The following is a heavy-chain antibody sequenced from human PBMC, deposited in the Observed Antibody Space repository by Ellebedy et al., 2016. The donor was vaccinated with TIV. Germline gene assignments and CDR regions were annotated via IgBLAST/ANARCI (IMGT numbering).Heavy chain of an antibody. D-gene: IGHD3-3*01. CDR1: GYTFTSYG. V-gene: IGHV1-18*01. Sequence: ASVKVSXXASGYTFTSYGISWVRQAPGQGLEWMGWISAYNGNTNYAQKLQGRVTMTTDTSTSTAYMELRSLRSDDTAVYYCARRVGRFLDPYYYYGMDVWGQGTTVTVSS. CDR2: ISAYNGNT. J-gene: IGHJ6*02. CDR3: ARRVGRFLDPYYYYGMDV.